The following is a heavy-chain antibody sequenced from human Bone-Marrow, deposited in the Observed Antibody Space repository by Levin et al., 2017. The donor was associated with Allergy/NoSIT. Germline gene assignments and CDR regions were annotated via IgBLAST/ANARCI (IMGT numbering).Heavy chain of an antibody. CDR2: INPSGGST. D-gene: IGHD6-19*01. J-gene: IGHJ4*02. Sequence: WASVKVSCKASGYSFTNYYIHWVRQAPGQGLEWMGIINPSGGSTRYAQKFQGRVTMTRDTSTSTVYMELSSLRSEDTAVYYCARHGAGTHYWGQGTLVTVSS. V-gene: IGHV1-46*01. CDR3: ARHGAGTHY. CDR1: GYSFTNYY.